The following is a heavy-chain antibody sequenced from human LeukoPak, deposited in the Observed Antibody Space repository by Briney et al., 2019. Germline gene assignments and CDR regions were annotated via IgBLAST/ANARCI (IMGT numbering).Heavy chain of an antibody. CDR2: ISSSSSYI. V-gene: IGHV3-21*01. D-gene: IGHD2-2*01. CDR3: EREGGVVPAAREPSGMDV. CDR1: GFTFSSYS. J-gene: IGHJ6*04. Sequence: GGSLRLSCAASGFTFSSYSMNWVRQAPGKGLEWVSSISSSSSYIYYADSVKGRFTVSRDNAKDSLYLQMNSLRAEDTAVYYCEREGGVVPAAREPSGMDVWGKGTTVTVSS.